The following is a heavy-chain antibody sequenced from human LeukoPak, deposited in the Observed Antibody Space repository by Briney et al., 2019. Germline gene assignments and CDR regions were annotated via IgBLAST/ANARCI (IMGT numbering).Heavy chain of an antibody. CDR3: ARGRAAAADYYYYYMDV. Sequence: ASVKVSCKASGGTFSSYAISWVRQAPGQGLEWMGWMNPNSGNTGYAQKFQGRVTITRNTSISTAYMELSSLRSEDTAVYYCARGRAAAADYYYYYMDVWGKGTTVTVSS. D-gene: IGHD6-13*01. CDR1: GGTFSSYA. V-gene: IGHV1-8*03. J-gene: IGHJ6*03. CDR2: MNPNSGNT.